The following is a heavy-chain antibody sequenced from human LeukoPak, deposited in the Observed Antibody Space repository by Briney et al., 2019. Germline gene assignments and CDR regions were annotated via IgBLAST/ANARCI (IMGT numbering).Heavy chain of an antibody. J-gene: IGHJ4*02. CDR1: GFTFSSYS. CDR3: AKGGNIAVRDPTPPDY. D-gene: IGHD6-19*01. CDR2: ISSSSSTI. Sequence: PGGSLRLSCAASGFTFSSYSMNWVRQAPGKGLEWVSYISSSSSTIYYADSVKGRFTISRDNAKNSLYLQMNSLRAEDTAVYYCAKGGNIAVRDPTPPDYWGQGTLVTVSS. V-gene: IGHV3-48*04.